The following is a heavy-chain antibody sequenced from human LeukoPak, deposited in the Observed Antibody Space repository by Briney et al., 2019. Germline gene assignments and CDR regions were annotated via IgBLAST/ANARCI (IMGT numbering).Heavy chain of an antibody. J-gene: IGHJ4*02. CDR2: INHLGST. D-gene: IGHD3-9*01. CDR3: ARGGYNIDWMKDAPDN. Sequence: SETLSLTCGVYGGSFSGYYYNWIRQSPGKGLEWIAEINHLGSTNYNPSLKRRVAISIDTSKSQFSLRLSSVTAADTAVYYCARGGYNIDWMKDAPDNWGQGTLVTVSS. CDR1: GGSFSGYY. V-gene: IGHV4-34*01.